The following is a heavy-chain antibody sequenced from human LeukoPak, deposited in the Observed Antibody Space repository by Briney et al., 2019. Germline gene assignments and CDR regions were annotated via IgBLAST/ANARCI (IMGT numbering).Heavy chain of an antibody. V-gene: IGHV4-59*01. CDR1: SGSISSYR. CDR2: IYYSGSP. Sequence: SETLSLMCTVSSGSISSYRWSWMRQPPGKGLEWIGYIYYSGSPNYNRSLKSRVTISVDTSKNQCSLKLSSMTAADTAVYYCAREALVPAAMFGIAAAGMGNYYYGMDVRGQGTTVTVSS. D-gene: IGHD6-13*01. CDR3: AREALVPAAMFGIAAAGMGNYYYGMDV. J-gene: IGHJ6*02.